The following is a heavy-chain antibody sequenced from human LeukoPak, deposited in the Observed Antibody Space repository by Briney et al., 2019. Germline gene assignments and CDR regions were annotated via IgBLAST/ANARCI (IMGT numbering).Heavy chain of an antibody. CDR2: ISNDGSNK. V-gene: IGHV3-30-3*01. Sequence: GGSLRLSCAASGFTFSSYAMHWVRQAPGKGLEWVAVISNDGSNKYYADSAKGRFTISRDNSKNTLNLQMNSLRAEDTAVYYCAKDRCSGNTCYSVYSAFDICGQGTMVTVSS. CDR1: GFTFSSYA. D-gene: IGHD2-15*01. J-gene: IGHJ3*02. CDR3: AKDRCSGNTCYSVYSAFDI.